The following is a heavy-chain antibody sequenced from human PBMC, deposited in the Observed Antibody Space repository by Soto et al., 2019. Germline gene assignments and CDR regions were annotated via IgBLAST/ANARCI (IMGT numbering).Heavy chain of an antibody. Sequence: PSETLSLTCAVSGGSISSSNWWSWVRQPPGKGLEWIGEIYHSGSTNYNPSLKSRVTISVDKSKNQFSLKLSSVTAADTAVYYCAGRSIAVAGKDYWGQGTLVTVSS. D-gene: IGHD6-19*01. CDR3: AGRSIAVAGKDY. J-gene: IGHJ4*02. V-gene: IGHV4-4*02. CDR1: GGSISSSNW. CDR2: IYHSGST.